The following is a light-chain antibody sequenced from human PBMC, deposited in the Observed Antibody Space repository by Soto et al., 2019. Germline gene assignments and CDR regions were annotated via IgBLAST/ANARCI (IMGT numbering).Light chain of an antibody. J-gene: IGLJ1*01. CDR1: SSDVGAYNY. CDR3: CSYTRSNSYV. Sequence: QSVLTQPPSASGSPGQSVTISCTGTSSDVGAYNYVSWYQQHPGKAPKLMIYEVTKRPSGVPDRFSGSKSGNTASLTVSGLQAEDEADYYCCSYTRSNSYVIGSGTKVTVL. CDR2: EVT. V-gene: IGLV2-8*01.